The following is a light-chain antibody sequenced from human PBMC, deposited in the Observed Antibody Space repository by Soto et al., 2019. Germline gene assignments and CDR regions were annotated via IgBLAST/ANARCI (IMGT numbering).Light chain of an antibody. J-gene: IGKJ4*01. CDR2: SSS. V-gene: IGKV3-20*01. Sequence: ENVFNQSLCTVSLSPGERAILSCRASQSLSSSFLAWYQQKPGQAPRLLIYSSSNRATGIPDRFSGGGSGTDFTLTISRLEPADFAVYYCQQYGRSPLTFGGGTNVDIK. CDR1: QSLSSSF. CDR3: QQYGRSPLT.